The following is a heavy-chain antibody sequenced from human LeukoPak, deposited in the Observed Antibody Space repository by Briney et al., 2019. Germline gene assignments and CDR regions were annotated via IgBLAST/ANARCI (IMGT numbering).Heavy chain of an antibody. CDR3: ARDQISVPGSWFDP. D-gene: IGHD6-19*01. V-gene: IGHV4-34*01. CDR1: GGSFSGYY. J-gene: IGHJ5*02. Sequence: PSETLSLTCAVYGGSFSGYYWSWIRQPPGKGLEWIGEINHSGSTNYNPSLKSRVTISVDTSKNQFSLKLSSVTAADTAVYYCARDQISVPGSWFDPWGQGTLVTVSS. CDR2: INHSGST.